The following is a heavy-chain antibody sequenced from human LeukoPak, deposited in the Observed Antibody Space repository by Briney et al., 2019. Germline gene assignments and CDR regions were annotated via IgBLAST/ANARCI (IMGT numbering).Heavy chain of an antibody. CDR1: GYTFTGYY. D-gene: IGHD3-3*01. J-gene: IGHJ6*03. Sequence: ASVKVSCKASGYTFTGYYMHWVRQAPGQGLEWMGWINPNSGGTNYAQKFQGRVTMTRDTSISTAYMELSRLRSDDTAVYYCARDLLRFLEWFPLDYYYYMDVWGKGTTVTVSS. V-gene: IGHV1-2*02. CDR2: INPNSGGT. CDR3: ARDLLRFLEWFPLDYYYYMDV.